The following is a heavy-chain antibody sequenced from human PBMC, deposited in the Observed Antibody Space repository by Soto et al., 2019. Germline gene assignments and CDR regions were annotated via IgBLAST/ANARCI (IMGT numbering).Heavy chain of an antibody. CDR1: GDSISSGYY. D-gene: IGHD3-16*01. CDR3: ARAFAGFGAYWYFDL. CDR2: IYHSGTT. Sequence: SETLSLTCAVSGDSISSGYYWAWIRQPPGKKLEWIGSIYHSGTTYYNPSLKSRVTISVDTSENQFSLRLSSVTAADTAVYYCARAFAGFGAYWYFDLWGRGTLVTVSS. J-gene: IGHJ2*01. V-gene: IGHV4-38-2*01.